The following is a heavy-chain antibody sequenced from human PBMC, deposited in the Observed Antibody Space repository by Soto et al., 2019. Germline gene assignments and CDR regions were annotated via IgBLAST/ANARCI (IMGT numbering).Heavy chain of an antibody. V-gene: IGHV1-18*04. CDR1: GYTFTSYG. D-gene: IGHD4-17*01. J-gene: IGHJ5*02. CDR2: ISAYNGNT. CDR3: AREVYGGNSGWFDP. Sequence: ASVKVSCKASGYTFTSYGISWVRQAPGQGLEWMGWISAYNGNTNYAQKLQGRVTMTTDTSTSSAYMELRSLRSDDTAVYYCAREVYGGNSGWFDPWGQGTLVTVSS.